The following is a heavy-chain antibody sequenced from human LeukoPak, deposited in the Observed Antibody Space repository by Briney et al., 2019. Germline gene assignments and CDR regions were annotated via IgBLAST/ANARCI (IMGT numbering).Heavy chain of an antibody. V-gene: IGHV3-33*01. D-gene: IGHD3-10*01. CDR2: IWYDGSNK. Sequence: GGSLRLSCAASGFTFSSYAMHWVRQAPGKGLEWVAVIWYDGSNKYYADSVKGRFTISRDHSKNTLYLQMKSLRAEDTAVYYCASARGRFGELLHFIYWGQGTLVTVSS. J-gene: IGHJ4*01. CDR3: ASARGRFGELLHFIY. CDR1: GFTFSSYA.